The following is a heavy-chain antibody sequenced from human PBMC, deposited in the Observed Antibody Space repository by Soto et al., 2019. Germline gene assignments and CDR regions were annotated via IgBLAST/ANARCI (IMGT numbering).Heavy chain of an antibody. CDR1: GGSVSSFSYY. Sequence: VQLQESGPGLVKASATLSLICSVSGGSVSSFSYYWSWIRQPPGRRPEWIGYIHHSGATRYNPPLNNRISRCLYTSKNHLALKLISVTAAETAVYYCARDHDMFDSPPMSPQFDDGMDVWGQGTTVIVSS. D-gene: IGHD3-10*02. J-gene: IGHJ6*02. V-gene: IGHV4-61*03. CDR2: IHHSGAT. CDR3: ARDHDMFDSPPMSPQFDDGMDV.